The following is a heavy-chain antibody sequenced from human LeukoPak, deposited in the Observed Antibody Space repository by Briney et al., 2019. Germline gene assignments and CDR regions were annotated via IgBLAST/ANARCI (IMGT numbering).Heavy chain of an antibody. V-gene: IGHV3-30*02. D-gene: IGHD3-10*01. Sequence: GGSLRLSCAASGFSFSSYGMHWVRQAPGKGLESVAFIRYDGSNKYYADSVKGRFTISRDNSKNTLYLQMNSLRAEDTAVYYCARASGGGFGELPGWWGQGTLVTVSS. CDR3: ARASGGGFGELPGW. J-gene: IGHJ4*02. CDR2: IRYDGSNK. CDR1: GFSFSSYG.